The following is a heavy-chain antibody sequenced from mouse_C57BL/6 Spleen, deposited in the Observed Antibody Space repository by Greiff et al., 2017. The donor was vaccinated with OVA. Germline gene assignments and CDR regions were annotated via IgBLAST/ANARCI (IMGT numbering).Heavy chain of an antibody. CDR2: ISDGGSYT. V-gene: IGHV5-4*01. J-gene: IGHJ2*01. CDR1: GFTFSSYA. D-gene: IGHD2-5*01. CDR3: ARERYSNYFDY. Sequence: EVQLVESGGGLVKPGGSLKLSCAASGFTFSSYAMSWVRQTPEKRLEWVATISDGGSYTYYPDNVKGRFTISRDNAKNNLYLQMSHLKSEDTAMYYCARERYSNYFDYWGQGTTLTVSS.